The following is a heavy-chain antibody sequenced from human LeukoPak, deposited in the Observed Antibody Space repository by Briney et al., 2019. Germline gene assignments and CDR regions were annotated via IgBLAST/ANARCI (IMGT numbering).Heavy chain of an antibody. Sequence: GESLKISCKGSGYSFTSYWIGWVRQMPGKGLEWMGIIYPGDSDTRYSPSFQGQVTISADKSISTAYLQWSSLKASDTAMYYCARLDTAMAKDYYGMGVWGQGTTVTVSS. J-gene: IGHJ6*02. D-gene: IGHD5-18*01. CDR3: ARLDTAMAKDYYGMGV. CDR1: GYSFTSYW. V-gene: IGHV5-51*01. CDR2: IYPGDSDT.